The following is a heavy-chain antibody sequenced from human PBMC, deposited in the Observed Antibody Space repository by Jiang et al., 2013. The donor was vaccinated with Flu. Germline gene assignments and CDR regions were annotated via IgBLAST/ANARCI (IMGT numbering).Heavy chain of an antibody. D-gene: IGHD4-17*01. Sequence: TLSLTCTVSGGSISSGSYYWSWIRQPAGKGLEWIGRIYTSGSTKYNPSLKSRVTISVDTSKNQFSLKLSSVTAADTAVYYCAYGSGWGYFDYWGQGTLVTVSS. CDR1: GGSISSGSYY. V-gene: IGHV4-61*02. CDR2: IYTSGST. CDR3: AYGSGWGYFDY. J-gene: IGHJ4*02.